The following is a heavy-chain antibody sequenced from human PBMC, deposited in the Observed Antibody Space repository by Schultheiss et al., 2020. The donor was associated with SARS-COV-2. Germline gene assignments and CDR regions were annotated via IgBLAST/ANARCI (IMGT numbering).Heavy chain of an antibody. Sequence: ASVKVSCKASGYTFTGYYMHWVRQAPGQGLEWMGWISTYNGDTDYAQKLQGRVTMTTDTSTSTAYMELSSLRSEDTAVYYCAADLGGATRWFDYWGQGTLVTVSS. CDR2: ISTYNGDT. J-gene: IGHJ4*02. D-gene: IGHD1-26*01. V-gene: IGHV1-18*04. CDR3: AADLGGATRWFDY. CDR1: GYTFTGYY.